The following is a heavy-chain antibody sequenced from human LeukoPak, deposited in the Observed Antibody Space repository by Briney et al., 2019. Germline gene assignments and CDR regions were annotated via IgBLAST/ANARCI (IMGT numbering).Heavy chain of an antibody. V-gene: IGHV1-8*01. Sequence: ASVKVSCKASGYTVTSYDINWVRQATGQGLEWMGWMNPNSGNTGYAQKFQGRVTMTRNTSISTAYMELSSLRSEDTAVYYCARGKGGWPVVVVPAAINFDYWGQGTLVTVSS. D-gene: IGHD2-2*01. CDR2: MNPNSGNT. J-gene: IGHJ4*02. CDR3: ARGKGGWPVVVVPAAINFDY. CDR1: GYTVTSYD.